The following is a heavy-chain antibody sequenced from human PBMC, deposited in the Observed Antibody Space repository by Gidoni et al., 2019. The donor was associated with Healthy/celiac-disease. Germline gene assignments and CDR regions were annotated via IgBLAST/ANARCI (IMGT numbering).Heavy chain of an antibody. V-gene: IGHV3-33*01. Sequence: AASGFTFSSYGMHWVRQAPGKGLEWVAVIWYDGSNKYYADSVKGRFTISRDNSKNTLYLQMNSLRAEDTAVYYCARDGFAVRKDLSPLPEFGRYYYYYGMDVWGQGTTVTVSS. CDR1: GFTFSSYG. J-gene: IGHJ6*02. CDR2: IWYDGSNK. CDR3: ARDGFAVRKDLSPLPEFGRYYYYYGMDV. D-gene: IGHD3-10*01.